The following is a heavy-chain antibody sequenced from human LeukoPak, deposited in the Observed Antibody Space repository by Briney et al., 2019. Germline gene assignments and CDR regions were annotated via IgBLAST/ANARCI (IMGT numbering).Heavy chain of an antibody. CDR2: ISGSGGST. CDR1: GFTFKKYA. V-gene: IGHV3-23*01. D-gene: IGHD3-16*02. CDR3: AKVILGLGGSDFDY. Sequence: GRSLRLSCAVSGFTFKKYAIHWVRQAPGKGLEWVSAISGSGGSTYYADSVKGRFTISRDNSKNTLYLQMNSLRAEDTAVYYCAKVILGLGGSDFDYWGQGTLVTVSS. J-gene: IGHJ4*02.